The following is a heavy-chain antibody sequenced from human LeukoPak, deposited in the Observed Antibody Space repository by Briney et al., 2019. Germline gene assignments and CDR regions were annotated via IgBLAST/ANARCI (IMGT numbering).Heavy chain of an antibody. V-gene: IGHV1-18*01. CDR2: ISAYNGNT. CDR1: GYTFTSYG. Sequence: ASVKVSCKASGYTFTSYGISWVRQAPGQGLEWMGWISAYNGNTNYAQKLQGRVTMTTDTSTSTVYMELRSLTSDDTAVYYCARVVVEAGTNWFDPWGQGTLVTVSS. D-gene: IGHD2-15*01. J-gene: IGHJ5*02. CDR3: ARVVVEAGTNWFDP.